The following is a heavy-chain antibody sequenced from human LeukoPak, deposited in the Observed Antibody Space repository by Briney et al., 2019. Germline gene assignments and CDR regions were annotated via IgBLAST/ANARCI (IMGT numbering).Heavy chain of an antibody. CDR1: GFSFSTFW. CDR2: INQDGSEK. J-gene: IGHJ4*02. Sequence: GGSLRLSCAASGFSFSTFWMSWVRQAPGKGLEWVANINQDGSEKYYVDSVKGRFTISRDNAENSLYLQMNNLRAEDTAVYYCAGVFGNGWYSAEYWGQGTLVTVSS. CDR3: AGVFGNGWYSAEY. D-gene: IGHD6-19*01. V-gene: IGHV3-7*03.